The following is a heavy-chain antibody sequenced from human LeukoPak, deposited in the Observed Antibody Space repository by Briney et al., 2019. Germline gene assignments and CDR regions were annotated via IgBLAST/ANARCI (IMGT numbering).Heavy chain of an antibody. CDR1: GDSVGSYY. D-gene: IGHD4-11*01. V-gene: IGHV4-59*08. Sequence: PSETLSLTCTVSGDSVGSYYWSWIRQPPGKGLEWIGYVYYSGGTNNPSLNSRVTMSVGTSKNQFSLKLSSATAADTAVYYCARHGGTRVTLVEVYYFDYWGQGTLVTVSS. CDR3: ARHGGTRVTLVEVYYFDY. CDR2: VYYSGGT. J-gene: IGHJ4*02.